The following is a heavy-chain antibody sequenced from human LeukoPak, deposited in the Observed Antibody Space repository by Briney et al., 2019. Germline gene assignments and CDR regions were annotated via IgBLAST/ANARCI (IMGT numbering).Heavy chain of an antibody. CDR3: ATENGGRYQLRPT. Sequence: EASVKVSCKASGYTFTSYDINWVRQATGQGLEWMGWMNPNSGNTGYAQKFQGRVTITRNTSISTAYMELSSLRSEDTAVYYCATENGGRYQLRPTWGQGTLVTVSS. V-gene: IGHV1-8*03. J-gene: IGHJ4*02. CDR2: MNPNSGNT. CDR1: GYTFTSYD. D-gene: IGHD2-2*01.